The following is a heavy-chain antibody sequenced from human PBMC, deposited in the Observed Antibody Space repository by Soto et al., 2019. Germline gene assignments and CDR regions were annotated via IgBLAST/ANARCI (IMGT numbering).Heavy chain of an antibody. CDR2: IYYSGST. CDR3: AREDSSGDKEYYFDY. CDR1: GGSISRYY. D-gene: IGHD3-22*01. V-gene: IGHV4-59*12. J-gene: IGHJ4*02. Sequence: PSETLSLTCTVSGGSISRYYWSWIRQPPGKGLEWIGYIYYSGSTNYNPSLKSRVTMSVDTSKNQFSLKLTSVTAADTAVYYCAREDSSGDKEYYFDYWGQGTLVTVSS.